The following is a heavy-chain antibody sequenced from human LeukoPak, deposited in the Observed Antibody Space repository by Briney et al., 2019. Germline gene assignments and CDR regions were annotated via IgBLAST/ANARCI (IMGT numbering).Heavy chain of an antibody. CDR2: SRNKASSYTT. J-gene: IGHJ5*02. CDR1: GFKFSDHY. CDR3: ARGRATMVRGVRNWFDP. D-gene: IGHD3-10*01. Sequence: GGSLRLSCAASGFKFSDHYIDWVRQAPGKGLEWVGRSRNKASSYTTEYAASVEGRFTISRDVSESSLYLQMNSLRTEDTAVYYCARGRATMVRGVRNWFDPWGQGTLVTVSS. V-gene: IGHV3-72*01.